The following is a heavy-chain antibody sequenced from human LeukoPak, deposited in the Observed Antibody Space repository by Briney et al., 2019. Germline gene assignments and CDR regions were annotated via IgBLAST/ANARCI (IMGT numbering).Heavy chain of an antibody. V-gene: IGHV1-18*01. D-gene: IGHD1-26*01. CDR3: ASGYLSGSTYYFDY. CDR1: GYTFSNYG. CDR2: ISAYNGNT. Sequence: ASVRVSCKASGYTFSNYGFIWVRQAPGQGLEWMGWISAYNGNTNYAQKLQGRVAMTTDTSTSTAYMELRSLRSDDTAVYYCASGYLSGSTYYFDYWGQGTLVTVSS. J-gene: IGHJ4*02.